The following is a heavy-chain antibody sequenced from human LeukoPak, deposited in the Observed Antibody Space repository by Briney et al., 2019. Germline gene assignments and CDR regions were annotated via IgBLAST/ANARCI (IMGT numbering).Heavy chain of an antibody. D-gene: IGHD6-6*01. J-gene: IGHJ4*02. CDR3: ARESSSARPVLGGGRYFDY. V-gene: IGHV4-59*12. CDR2: IYYSGST. CDR1: GGSISSYY. Sequence: PSETLSLTCTVSGGSISSYYWSWIRQPPGKGLEWIGYIYYSGSTNYNPSLKSRVTISVDTSKNQFSLKLSSVTAADTAVYYCARESSSARPVLGGGRYFDYWGQGTLVTVSS.